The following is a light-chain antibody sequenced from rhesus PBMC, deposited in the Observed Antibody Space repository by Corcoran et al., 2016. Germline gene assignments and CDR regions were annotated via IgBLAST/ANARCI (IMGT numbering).Light chain of an antibody. J-gene: IGKJ1*01. V-gene: IGKV1-22*01. CDR1: QGINSW. Sequence: DIQMTQSPSSLSASVGDTVTITCRASQGINSWLAWYQPKPGKAPKLLIYKASCLQSGVPSRFSGIGSGTDFTLTISSLQPEDFATYYCLQYSSSTWTFGQGTKVEIK. CDR3: LQYSSSTWT. CDR2: KAS.